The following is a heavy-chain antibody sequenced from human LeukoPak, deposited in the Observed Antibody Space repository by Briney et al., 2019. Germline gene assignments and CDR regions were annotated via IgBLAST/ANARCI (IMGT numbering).Heavy chain of an antibody. Sequence: SQTLSLTCTVSGGSISSGSYYWSWIRQPAGKGLEWIGRIYTSGSTNYNPSLKSRVTISVDTSKNQFSLKLSSVTAADTAVYYCAREFGDFWSGSPFLDYWGQGTLVTASS. J-gene: IGHJ4*02. V-gene: IGHV4-61*02. CDR1: GGSISSGSYY. CDR3: AREFGDFWSGSPFLDY. D-gene: IGHD3-3*01. CDR2: IYTSGST.